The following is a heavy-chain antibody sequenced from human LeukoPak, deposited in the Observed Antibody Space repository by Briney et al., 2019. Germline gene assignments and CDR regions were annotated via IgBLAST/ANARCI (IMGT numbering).Heavy chain of an antibody. CDR3: ARGWGE. D-gene: IGHD3-10*01. CDR2: ISSSGSAR. V-gene: IGHV3-48*03. Sequence: GGSLRLSCAVSGFTFSDYEMNWVRRAPGKGLEWVSYISSSGSARYYAYSVKGRFTISRDNTKNSLYLQMNSLRAEDTAVYYCARGWGEGGQGTLVTVSS. J-gene: IGHJ4*02. CDR1: GFTFSDYE.